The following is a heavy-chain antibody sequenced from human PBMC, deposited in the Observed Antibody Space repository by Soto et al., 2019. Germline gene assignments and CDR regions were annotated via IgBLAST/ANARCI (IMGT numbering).Heavy chain of an antibody. D-gene: IGHD7-27*01. J-gene: IGHJ4*02. CDR1: GDSMTRSVW. CDR2: VFHTGNT. V-gene: IGHV4-4*02. CDR3: ARKAWVRFDY. Sequence: PSDTLSLTCAVSGDSMTRSVWWTWVRQPPGKGLEWIGEVFHTGNTNYNPSLKSRVTMSVDKSTNEFSLKVTSVTAADTAIYYCARKAWVRFDYWGQVALVTVSS.